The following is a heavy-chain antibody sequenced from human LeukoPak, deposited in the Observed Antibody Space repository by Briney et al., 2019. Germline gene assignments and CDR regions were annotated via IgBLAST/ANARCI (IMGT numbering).Heavy chain of an antibody. J-gene: IGHJ4*02. D-gene: IGHD1-14*01. CDR3: ATDLPVDGGY. V-gene: IGHV1-24*01. CDR2: FDPEDGET. CDR1: GYTLTELS. Sequence: ASVKVSCKVSGYTLTELSMHWVRQAPGKGLEWMGGFDPEDGETIYAQKFQGRVTTTEDTSTDTAYMELSSLRSEDTAVYYCATDLPVDGGYWGQGTLVTVSS.